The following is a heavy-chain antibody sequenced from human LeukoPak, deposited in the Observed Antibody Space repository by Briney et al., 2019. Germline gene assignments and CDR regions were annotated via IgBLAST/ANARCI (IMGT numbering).Heavy chain of an antibody. Sequence: DSVKGRFTISRDNSKNTLYLEMNSLRAEDTAVYYCAKRTATTELDYWGQGALVTVSS. V-gene: IGHV3-30*02. D-gene: IGHD1-14*01. CDR3: AKRTATTELDY. J-gene: IGHJ4*02.